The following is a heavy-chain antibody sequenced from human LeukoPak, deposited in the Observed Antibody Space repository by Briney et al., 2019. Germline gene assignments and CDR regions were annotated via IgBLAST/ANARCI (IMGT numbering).Heavy chain of an antibody. CDR2: ISRGDSYL. CDR1: GFTFSSYS. Sequence: GGSLRLSCAVSGFTFSSYSMNWVRQAPGKGLEWVSCISRGDSYLHYADSVKGRFTISRDNAKNSLYLQMDSLRAEDTAVYYCARGHSSGWANYYYYYGMDVWGKGTTVTVSS. J-gene: IGHJ6*04. D-gene: IGHD6-19*01. CDR3: ARGHSSGWANYYYYYGMDV. V-gene: IGHV3-21*01.